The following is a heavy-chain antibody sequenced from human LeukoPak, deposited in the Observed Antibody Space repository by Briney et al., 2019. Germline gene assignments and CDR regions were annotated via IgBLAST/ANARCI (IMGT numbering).Heavy chain of an antibody. CDR1: GGTFSSYA. D-gene: IGHD3-3*01. CDR3: ARYDFWSGYYFKASRGYYFDY. V-gene: IGHV1-69*13. CDR2: IIPIFGTA. Sequence: ASVKVPCKASGGTFSSYAISWVRQAPGQGLEWMGGIIPIFGTANYAQKFQGRVTITADESTSTAYMELSSLRSEDTAVYYCARYDFWSGYYFKASRGYYFDYWGQGTLVTVSS. J-gene: IGHJ4*02.